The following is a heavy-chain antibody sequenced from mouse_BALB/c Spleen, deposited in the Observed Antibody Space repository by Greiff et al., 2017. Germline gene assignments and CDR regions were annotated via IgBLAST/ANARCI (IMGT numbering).Heavy chain of an antibody. CDR3: ARWDRYDAFDY. CDR2: ILPGSGST. D-gene: IGHD2-14*01. V-gene: IGHV1-9*01. J-gene: IGHJ2*01. Sequence: QVQLQQSGAELMKPGASVKISCKATGYTFSSYWIEWVKQRPGHGLEWIGEILPGSGSTNYNEKFKGKATFTADTSSNTAYMQLSSLTSEDSAVYYCARWDRYDAFDYWGQGTTLTVSS. CDR1: GYTFSSYW.